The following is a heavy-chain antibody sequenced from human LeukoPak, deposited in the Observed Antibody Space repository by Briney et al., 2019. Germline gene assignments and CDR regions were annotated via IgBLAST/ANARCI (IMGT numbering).Heavy chain of an antibody. CDR2: IRSSSET. Sequence: GGSLRLSCAASGFTFSSYAMHWVRQAPGKGLEWVSHIRSSSETFYADSVKGRFTISRDNARNSLYLQMNNLRGEDTAIYYCARDAGNSGYGCDLWGQGTLVTVSS. V-gene: IGHV3-48*01. CDR1: GFTFSSYA. J-gene: IGHJ5*02. CDR3: ARDAGNSGYGCDL. D-gene: IGHD5-12*01.